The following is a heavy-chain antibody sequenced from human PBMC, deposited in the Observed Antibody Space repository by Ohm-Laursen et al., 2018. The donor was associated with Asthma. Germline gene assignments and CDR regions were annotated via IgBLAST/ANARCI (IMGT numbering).Heavy chain of an antibody. CDR1: GFTFRSYA. J-gene: IGHJ4*02. Sequence: SLRLSCAASGFTFRSYAMHWVRQAPGKGLEWVAVGGSYYDGGLKNYADSVNGRFTVSRDDSKKTLYLQMNSLRPDDTAVYYCARDVMEWYLPAFDFWGQGTLVTVSS. CDR3: ARDVMEWYLPAFDF. D-gene: IGHD3-3*01. CDR2: GGSYYDGGLK. V-gene: IGHV3-30-3*01.